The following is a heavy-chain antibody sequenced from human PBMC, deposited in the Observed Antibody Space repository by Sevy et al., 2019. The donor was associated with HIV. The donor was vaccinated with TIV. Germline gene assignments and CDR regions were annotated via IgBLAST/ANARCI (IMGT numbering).Heavy chain of an antibody. J-gene: IGHJ6*02. Sequence: ASVKVSCKASGGTFSSYAISWVRQAPGQGLEWMGGIIPIFGTANYAQKFQGRVTITADESTSTAYMELSSLRSEDTAVYYCARLLVVVPAATTYYYYGMDVWGPGTTVTVSS. CDR2: IIPIFGTA. CDR1: GGTFSSYA. V-gene: IGHV1-69*13. D-gene: IGHD2-2*01. CDR3: ARLLVVVPAATTYYYYGMDV.